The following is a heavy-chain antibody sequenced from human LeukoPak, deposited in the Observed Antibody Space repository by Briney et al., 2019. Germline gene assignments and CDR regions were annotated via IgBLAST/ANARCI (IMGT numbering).Heavy chain of an antibody. CDR3: ARFYSSSWQNWFDP. J-gene: IGHJ5*02. D-gene: IGHD6-13*01. Sequence: PSETLSLTCTVSGGSISSYYWSWIRQPPGKGLEGFGYIYYSGSTNYNPSLKSRITISADTSKNQFSLKLSSVTAADTAVYSCARFYSSSWQNWFDPWGQGTLVTVSS. CDR1: GGSISSYY. V-gene: IGHV4-59*08. CDR2: IYYSGST.